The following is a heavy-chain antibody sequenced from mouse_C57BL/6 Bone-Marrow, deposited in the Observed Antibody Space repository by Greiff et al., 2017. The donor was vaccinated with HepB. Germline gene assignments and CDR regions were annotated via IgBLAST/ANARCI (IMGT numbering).Heavy chain of an antibody. Sequence: VQLQQSGPELVKPGASVKMSCKASGYTFTDYNMHWVKQSHGKSLEWIGYINPNNGGTSYNQKFKGKATLTVNKSSSTAYMALRSLTSEDSAVYYCARHSNLYYYAMDYWGQGTSVTVSS. CDR2: INPNNGGT. D-gene: IGHD2-5*01. V-gene: IGHV1-22*01. CDR3: ARHSNLYYYAMDY. CDR1: GYTFTDYN. J-gene: IGHJ4*01.